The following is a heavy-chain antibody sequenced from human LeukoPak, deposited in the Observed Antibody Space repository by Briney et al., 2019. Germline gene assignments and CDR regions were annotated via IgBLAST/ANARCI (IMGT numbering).Heavy chain of an antibody. V-gene: IGHV1-2*06. CDR2: INPNSGGT. Sequence: ASVKVSCTASGYTFTGYYMHWVRQAPGQGLEWMGRINPNSGGTNYAQKFQGRVTMTRDTSISTAYMELSRLRSDDTAVYYCARGCSSTSCYIGPFDPWGQGTLVTVSS. CDR3: ARGCSSTSCYIGPFDP. J-gene: IGHJ5*02. D-gene: IGHD2-2*02. CDR1: GYTFTGYY.